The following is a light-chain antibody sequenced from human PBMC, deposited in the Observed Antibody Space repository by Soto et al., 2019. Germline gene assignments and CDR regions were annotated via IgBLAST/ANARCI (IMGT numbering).Light chain of an antibody. Sequence: DIQMTQSPSTLSPSVGDRVTITCRSSENIGTCLAWDEQEPGKAPNLLIYKGSSLERGVPSRFRGGGSGTEFTLTISSLKPDDFETYYCQQYHIYSWTFGQGTKVDIK. V-gene: IGKV1-5*03. J-gene: IGKJ1*01. CDR3: QQYHIYSWT. CDR1: ENIGTC. CDR2: KGS.